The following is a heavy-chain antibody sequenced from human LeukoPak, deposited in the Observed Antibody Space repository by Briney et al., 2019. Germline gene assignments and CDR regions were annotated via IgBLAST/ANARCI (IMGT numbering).Heavy chain of an antibody. J-gene: IGHJ3*02. D-gene: IGHD3-10*01. Sequence: GESLKISCKGSGYSFTSYWIGWVRQMPGKGLEWMGIIYPGDSDTRYSQSFQGQVTISADKSISTAYLQWSSLKASDTALYYCARQKSPYMLRGSPHDAFDIWGQGTMVTVSS. V-gene: IGHV5-51*01. CDR2: IYPGDSDT. CDR1: GYSFTSYW. CDR3: ARQKSPYMLRGSPHDAFDI.